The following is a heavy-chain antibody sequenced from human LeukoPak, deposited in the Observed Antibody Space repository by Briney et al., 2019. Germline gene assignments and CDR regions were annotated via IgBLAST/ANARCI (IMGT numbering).Heavy chain of an antibody. CDR2: INPNSGGT. Sequence: GASVKVSCKASGYTFTGYYMHWVRQAPGQGLEWMGWINPNSGGTNYAQKFQGRVTMTRDTSISTAYMELSGLRSDDTAVYYCAREFEGTSYYDILTGLVDYWGQGTLVTVSS. V-gene: IGHV1-2*02. J-gene: IGHJ4*02. CDR3: AREFEGTSYYDILTGLVDY. CDR1: GYTFTGYY. D-gene: IGHD3-9*01.